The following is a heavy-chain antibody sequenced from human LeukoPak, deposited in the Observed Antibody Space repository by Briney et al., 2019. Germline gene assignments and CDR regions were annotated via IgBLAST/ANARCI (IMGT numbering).Heavy chain of an antibody. J-gene: IGHJ6*03. CDR2: INHSGST. D-gene: IGHD3-10*01. CDR1: GGSFSGYY. CDR3: ARGWGRITMVRGVNSHPHPSYMDV. Sequence: KPSETLSLTCAVYGGSFSGYYWSWIRQPPGKGLEWIGEINHSGSTNYNPSLKSRVTISVDTSKYQFSLKLSSVTAADTAVYYCARGWGRITMVRGVNSHPHPSYMDVWGKGTTVTVSS. V-gene: IGHV4-34*01.